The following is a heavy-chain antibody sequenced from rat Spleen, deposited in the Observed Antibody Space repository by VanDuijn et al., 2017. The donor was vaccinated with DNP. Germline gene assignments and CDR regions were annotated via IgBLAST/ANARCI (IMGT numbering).Heavy chain of an antibody. CDR3: TTLNYYASLSGYFDD. J-gene: IGHJ2*01. Sequence: EVQLVESGGGLVQAGRSLRLSCAASGFTFSDYNMAWVRQAPKQGLEWVATIINDGRRTYYRDSVKGRFTISRDNGKSTLYLQMDSLRSEDTATYYCTTLNYYASLSGYFDDWGQGVMVTVSS. D-gene: IGHD1-12*01. CDR1: GFTFSDYN. CDR2: IINDGRRT. V-gene: IGHV5S10*01.